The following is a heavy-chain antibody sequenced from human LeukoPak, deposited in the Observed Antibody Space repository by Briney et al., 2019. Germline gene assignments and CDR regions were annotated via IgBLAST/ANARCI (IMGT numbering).Heavy chain of an antibody. J-gene: IGHJ4*02. CDR2: IIPIFGTA. V-gene: IGHV1-69*05. D-gene: IGHD4-23*01. CDR3: ARSRVTPRYFDY. Sequence: SVKVSCRASGGTFSSYAISWVRQAPGQGLEWMGGIIPIFGTANYAQKFQGRVTITTDESTSTAYMELSSLRSEDTAVYYCARSRVTPRYFDYWGQGTLVTVSS. CDR1: GGTFSSYA.